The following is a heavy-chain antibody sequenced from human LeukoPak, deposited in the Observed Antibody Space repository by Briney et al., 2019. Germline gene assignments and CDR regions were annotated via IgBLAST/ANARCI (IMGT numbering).Heavy chain of an antibody. CDR3: ASDDDRYCSGGSCSYNWFDP. Sequence: SETLSLTCTVSGGSISSYYWSWIRQPPGKGLEWIGRIYHSGSTYYDPSLKSRVTISVDTSKNQFSLKLSSVTAADTAVYYCASDDDRYCSGGSCSYNWFDPWGQGTLVTVSS. V-gene: IGHV4-59*12. J-gene: IGHJ5*02. D-gene: IGHD2-15*01. CDR2: IYHSGST. CDR1: GGSISSYY.